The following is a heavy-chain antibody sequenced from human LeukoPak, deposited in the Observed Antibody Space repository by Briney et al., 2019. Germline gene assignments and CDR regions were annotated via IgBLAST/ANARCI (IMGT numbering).Heavy chain of an antibody. D-gene: IGHD5-12*01. CDR3: ARDFRYEGDY. J-gene: IGHJ4*02. CDR1: GFTFSSYA. CDR2: ISGSGRAT. Sequence: GGSLRLSCAASGFTFSSYAMSWVRQAPGKELEWFSTISGSGRATHYADSVKGRFTISRDNSKNTLYLQMNSLRVEDTAVYYCARDFRYEGDYWGQGTLVTVSS. V-gene: IGHV3-23*01.